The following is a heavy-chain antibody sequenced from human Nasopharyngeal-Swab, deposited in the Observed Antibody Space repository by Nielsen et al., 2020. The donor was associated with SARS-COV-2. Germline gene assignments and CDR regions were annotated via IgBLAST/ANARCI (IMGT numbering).Heavy chain of an antibody. CDR2: ISYDGSNK. J-gene: IGHJ4*02. V-gene: IGHV3-30*04. CDR3: ASDSSGYYFVPFDY. D-gene: IGHD3-22*01. CDR1: GFTFSSYA. Sequence: GESLKISCAASGFTFSSYAMHWVRQAPVKGLEWVAVISYDGSNKYYADSVKGRFTISRDNSKNTLYLQMNSLRAEDTAVYYCASDSSGYYFVPFDYWGQGTLVTVSS.